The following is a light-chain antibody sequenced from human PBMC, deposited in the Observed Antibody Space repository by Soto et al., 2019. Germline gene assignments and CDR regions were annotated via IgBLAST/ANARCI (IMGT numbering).Light chain of an antibody. CDR3: YSYRSGSTYV. V-gene: IGLV2-14*01. CDR1: SSDVGASKY. J-gene: IGLJ1*01. Sequence: QSVLTQPAYVSGSRGQSITTSCTGTSSDVGASKYVSWYQHHPGKAPRLIIYEVSYRPSGVSKRFSGSKSGNTASLTISGLQAEDEADYYCYSYRSGSTYVFGTGTKLTAL. CDR2: EVS.